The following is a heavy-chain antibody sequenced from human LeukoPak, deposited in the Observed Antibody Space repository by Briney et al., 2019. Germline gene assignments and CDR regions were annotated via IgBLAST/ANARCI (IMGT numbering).Heavy chain of an antibody. CDR1: GYRFTNYW. Sequence: AGESLKISCKGSGYRFTNYWIGWVRQMPGKGLEWMGIIYPGDSDTRYSPSFQGQVTFSADKSISTAYLQWSSLKASDTAMYYCARRGIAAGFDYWGQGTLVTVSS. D-gene: IGHD6-13*01. V-gene: IGHV5-51*01. CDR2: IYPGDSDT. CDR3: ARRGIAAGFDY. J-gene: IGHJ4*02.